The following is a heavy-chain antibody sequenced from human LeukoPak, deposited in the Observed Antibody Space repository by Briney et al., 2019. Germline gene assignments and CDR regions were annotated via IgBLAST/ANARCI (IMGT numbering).Heavy chain of an antibody. CDR1: GGSFSGYY. J-gene: IGHJ4*02. D-gene: IGHD3-16*01. CDR2: INHSGST. V-gene: IGHV4-34*01. CDR3: ARTRGRIMITFGGVHFDY. Sequence: SETLSLTCAVYGGSFSGYYWSWIRQPPGKGLEWIGEINHSGSTNYNPSLKSRVTISVDTSKNQFSLKLGSVTAADTAVYYCARTRGRIMITFGGVHFDYWGQGTLVTVSS.